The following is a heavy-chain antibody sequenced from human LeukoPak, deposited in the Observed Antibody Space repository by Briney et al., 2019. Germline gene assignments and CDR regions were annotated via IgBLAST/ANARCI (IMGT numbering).Heavy chain of an antibody. CDR3: ARARRAMDAFDI. J-gene: IGHJ3*02. V-gene: IGHV3-23*01. Sequence: GGSLRLSCAASGFTFSSYAMSWVRQAPGKGLERVSAISGSGGSTYYADSVKGRFTISRDNSKNTLYLQMNSLRAEDTAVYYCARARRAMDAFDIWGQGTMVTVSS. CDR1: GFTFSSYA. CDR2: ISGSGGST.